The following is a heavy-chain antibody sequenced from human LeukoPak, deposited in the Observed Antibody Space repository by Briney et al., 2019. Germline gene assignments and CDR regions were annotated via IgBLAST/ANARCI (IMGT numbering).Heavy chain of an antibody. V-gene: IGHV3-23*01. J-gene: IGHJ4*02. Sequence: PGGSLRLSCAASGFTFSSYAMSWVRQAPGKGLEWVSAISGSGGSTYYADSVKGRFTISRDKSKNTLYLQMNSLRAEDTAVYYCAKDNSGYSSSWFDYWGQGTLVTVSS. CDR3: AKDNSGYSSSWFDY. D-gene: IGHD6-13*01. CDR1: GFTFSSYA. CDR2: ISGSGGST.